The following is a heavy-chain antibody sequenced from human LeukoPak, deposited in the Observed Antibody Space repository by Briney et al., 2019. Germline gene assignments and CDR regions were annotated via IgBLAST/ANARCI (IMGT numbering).Heavy chain of an antibody. CDR2: INHSGST. Sequence: TPSETLSLTCAVYGGSFSGYYWSWIRQPPGKGLEWIGEINHSGSTNYNPSLKSRVTISVDTSKNQFSLKLSSVTAADTAVYYCAIYSSSSGDFDYWGQGTLVTVSS. D-gene: IGHD6-6*01. CDR1: GGSFSGYY. J-gene: IGHJ4*02. CDR3: AIYSSSSGDFDY. V-gene: IGHV4-34*01.